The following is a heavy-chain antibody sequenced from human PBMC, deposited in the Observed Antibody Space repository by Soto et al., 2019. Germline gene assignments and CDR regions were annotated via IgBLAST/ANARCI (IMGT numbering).Heavy chain of an antibody. CDR2: ISPHNFNT. Sequence: ASVKVSCKASGYTFTHFYITWVRQAPGQGLEWMGAISPHNFNTNFAQKFQGRVTLTTDTSTNTAYMELRSLTSDDTAVYYCARDEGGYDILNGYYKAHHFDYWGQGVLVTVSS. J-gene: IGHJ4*02. V-gene: IGHV1-18*01. CDR3: ARDEGGYDILNGYYKAHHFDY. D-gene: IGHD3-9*01. CDR1: GYTFTHFY.